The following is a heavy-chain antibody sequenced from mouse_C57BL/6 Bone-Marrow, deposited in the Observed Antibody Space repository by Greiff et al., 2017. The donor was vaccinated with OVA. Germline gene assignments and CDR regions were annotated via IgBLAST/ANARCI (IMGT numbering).Heavy chain of an antibody. J-gene: IGHJ2*01. V-gene: IGHV1-64*01. CDR1: GYTFTSYW. CDR2: INPNSGST. Sequence: QVQLQQPGAELVKPGASVKLSCTASGYTFTSYWMPWVKQRPGQGLEWIGIINPNSGSTNYHEKFKGKATLTVDKSSSTAYVQISSLTSEDSAVYFSARHYVSSPHFGYWGHGPTLTVAS. CDR3: ARHYVSSPHFGY. D-gene: IGHD1-1*01.